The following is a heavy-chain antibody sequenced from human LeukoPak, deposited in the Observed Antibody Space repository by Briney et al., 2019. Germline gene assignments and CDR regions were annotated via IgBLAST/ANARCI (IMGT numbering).Heavy chain of an antibody. CDR3: AREARLTYYYDSSGAAFDY. CDR1: GGSISSSSYY. Sequence: SETLSLTCTVSGGSISSSSYYWGWIRQPPGKGLEWIGSIYYSGSTYYNPSLKSRVTISVDTSKNQFSLKLSSVTAADTAVYYCAREARLTYYYDSSGAAFDYWGQGTLVTVSS. CDR2: IYYSGST. D-gene: IGHD3-22*01. V-gene: IGHV4-39*07. J-gene: IGHJ4*02.